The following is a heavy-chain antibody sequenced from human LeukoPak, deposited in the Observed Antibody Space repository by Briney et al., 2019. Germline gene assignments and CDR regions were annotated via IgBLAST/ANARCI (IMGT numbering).Heavy chain of an antibody. D-gene: IGHD3-16*02. CDR2: INHNGST. V-gene: IGHV4-34*01. J-gene: IGHJ4*02. CDR3: GGGRKSCYY. CDR1: GWSFSGYY. Sequence: PSETLSLTCAVYGWSFSGYYWSWIRQPPGKGLEWIGQINHNGSTNYNPSLKSRVTISFDTSNNQPSLKLSYITTADTTVFYFGGGRKSCYYWGQGTLVTVSS.